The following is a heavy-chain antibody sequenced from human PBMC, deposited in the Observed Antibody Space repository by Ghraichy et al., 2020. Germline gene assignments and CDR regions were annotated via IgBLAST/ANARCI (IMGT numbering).Heavy chain of an antibody. Sequence: SETLSLTCAVYGGSFSGYYWSWIRQPPGKGLEWIGEINHSGSTNYNPSLKSRVTISVDTSKNQFSLKLSSVTAADTAVYYCARRLYGMDVWGQGTTVTVSS. J-gene: IGHJ6*02. CDR3: ARRLYGMDV. V-gene: IGHV4-34*01. CDR2: INHSGST. CDR1: GGSFSGYY.